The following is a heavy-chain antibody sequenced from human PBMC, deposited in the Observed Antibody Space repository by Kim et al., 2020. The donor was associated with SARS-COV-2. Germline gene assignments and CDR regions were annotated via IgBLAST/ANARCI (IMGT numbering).Heavy chain of an antibody. V-gene: IGHV1-2*02. CDR3: ASPSGIAVGLVPGDDAFDI. J-gene: IGHJ3*02. CDR1: GYTFTGYY. Sequence: ASVKVSCKASGYTFTGYYMHWVRQAPGQGLEWMGWINPNSGGTNYAQKVQGRVTMTRDTSISTAYMELSRLRSDDTAVYYCASPSGIAVGLVPGDDAFDIWGQGTMVTVSS. D-gene: IGHD6-19*01. CDR2: INPNSGGT.